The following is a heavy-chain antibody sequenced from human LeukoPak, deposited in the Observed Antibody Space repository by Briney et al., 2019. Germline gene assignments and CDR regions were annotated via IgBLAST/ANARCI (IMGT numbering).Heavy chain of an antibody. Sequence: GGSLRLSCSASGFTFSSYAMHWVRQAPGKGLEYVSGISSNGGSTYYADSVKGTFTISRDNSKNTLYLQMSSLRAEDTAMYHCVKLSPYSGYDYWGQGTLVTVSS. CDR1: GFTFSSYA. CDR3: VKLSPYSGYDY. J-gene: IGHJ4*02. CDR2: ISSNGGST. D-gene: IGHD5-12*01. V-gene: IGHV3-64D*09.